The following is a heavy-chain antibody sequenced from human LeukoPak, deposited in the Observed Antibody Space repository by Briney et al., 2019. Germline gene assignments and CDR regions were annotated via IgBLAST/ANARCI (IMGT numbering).Heavy chain of an antibody. Sequence: SETLSLTCTVSGDSITSSSYYWGWIRQPPGKGLEWIGSIYHSGSTYYNPSLKSRVTISVDRSKNQFSLKLSSVTAADTAVYYCARVRPKSGHWDYWGQGTLVTVSS. CDR2: IYHSGST. CDR1: GDSITSSSYY. V-gene: IGHV4-39*07. CDR3: ARVRPKSGHWDY. J-gene: IGHJ4*02. D-gene: IGHD1-1*01.